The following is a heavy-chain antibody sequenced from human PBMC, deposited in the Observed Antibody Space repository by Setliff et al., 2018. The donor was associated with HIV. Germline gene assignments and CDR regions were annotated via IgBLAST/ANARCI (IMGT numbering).Heavy chain of an antibody. CDR3: AKGSYYDLLTAYYLSDYYMDV. V-gene: IGHV3-30*02. J-gene: IGHJ6*03. CDR1: GFTFNTYA. D-gene: IGHD3-9*01. Sequence: GGSLRLSCAASGFTFNTYAMHWVRQAPGKGLEWVGLTWYDGSDKYYGDSVKGRFTISRDNSKNTLYLQMHGLRAEGTAVYYCAKGSYYDLLTAYYLSDYYMDVWGKGTTVTVSS. CDR2: TWYDGSDK.